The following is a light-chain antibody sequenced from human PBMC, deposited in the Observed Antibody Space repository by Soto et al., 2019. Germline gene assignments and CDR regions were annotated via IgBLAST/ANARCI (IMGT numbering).Light chain of an antibody. V-gene: IGKV3D-15*01. CDR1: QSVNSN. CDR2: GIS. Sequence: EIVMTQSPATLSVSPGARAPLSCRASQSVNSNYLAWYQQKPGQAPRLLIYGISKRATDIPDRFSGSGSGTEFTLTISSLQPEDFATYYCQQHGQWPITFGQGTKVDIK. J-gene: IGKJ1*01. CDR3: QQHGQWPIT.